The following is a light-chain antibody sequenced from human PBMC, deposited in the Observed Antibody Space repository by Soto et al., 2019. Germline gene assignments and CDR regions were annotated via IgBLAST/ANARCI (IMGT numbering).Light chain of an antibody. V-gene: IGKV3-20*01. J-gene: IGKJ1*01. CDR1: QSVSSRN. CDR3: QYYDSPSWT. Sequence: EIVLTQSPGTLSLSPGERATLSCRASQSVSSRNLAWYQQKPGQAPRVLIFAASSRAAGIPDRFSGSGSGTDFTLTISRLEPEDFAVYYCQYYDSPSWTFGQGTKVDIK. CDR2: AAS.